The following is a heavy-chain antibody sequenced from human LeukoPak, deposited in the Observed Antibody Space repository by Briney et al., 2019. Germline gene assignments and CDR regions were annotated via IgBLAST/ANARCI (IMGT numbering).Heavy chain of an antibody. CDR3: GRGPLKQQLVKPDPDYYYYMDV. CDR1: GGRFSYYA. CDR2: IIPIFGTT. J-gene: IGHJ6*03. D-gene: IGHD6-13*01. Sequence: GSSVKVSCKASGGRFSYYALTWVRQAPGQGFEWMGGIIPIFGTTNYAQKFQGRVTFTADESTTTAYMEPSSLRFEDTAVYYCGRGPLKQQLVKPDPDYYYYMDVWGNGTTVTVSS. V-gene: IGHV1-69*01.